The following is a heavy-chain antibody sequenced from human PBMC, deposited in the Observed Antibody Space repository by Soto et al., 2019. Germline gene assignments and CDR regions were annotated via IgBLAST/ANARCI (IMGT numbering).Heavy chain of an antibody. CDR3: AREAAMVTDYYYYGMDV. CDR2: IYYSGST. D-gene: IGHD5-18*01. J-gene: IGHJ6*02. CDR1: GGSISSGGYY. Sequence: SETLSLTCTVSGGSISSGGYYWSWIRQHPGKGLGWIGYIYYSGSTYYNPSLKSRVTISVDTSKNQFSLKLSSVTAADTAVYYCAREAAMVTDYYYYGMDVWGQGTTVTVSS. V-gene: IGHV4-31*03.